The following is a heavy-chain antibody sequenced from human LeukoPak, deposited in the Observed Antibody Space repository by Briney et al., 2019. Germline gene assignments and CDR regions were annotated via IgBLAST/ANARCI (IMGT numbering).Heavy chain of an antibody. J-gene: IGHJ5*02. CDR1: GYSISSGYY. CDR2: IYHSGST. Sequence: SETLSLTCTVSGYSISSGYYWGWIRQPPGKGLELIGSIYHSGSTYYNPSLKSRVTITVDTSKNQFSLKLSSVTAADTAVYYCARVLIVVVTSNWFDPWAREPWSPSPQ. V-gene: IGHV4-38-2*02. CDR3: ARVLIVVVTSNWFDP. D-gene: IGHD3-22*01.